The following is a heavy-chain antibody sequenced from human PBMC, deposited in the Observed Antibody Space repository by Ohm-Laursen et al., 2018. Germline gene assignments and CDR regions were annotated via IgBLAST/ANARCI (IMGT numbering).Heavy chain of an antibody. V-gene: IGHV1-2*02. CDR2: INPNSGGT. J-gene: IGHJ3*02. CDR3: ARWLVYDYGDRRDAFDI. D-gene: IGHD4-17*01. CDR1: GYTFTGYY. Sequence: SVKVSCNASGYTFTGYYVHWVRQAPGQGLEWMGWINPNSGGTNYAQKFQGRVTMTRDTSISTAYMELSRLRSDDTAVYYCARWLVYDYGDRRDAFDIWGQGTMVTVSS.